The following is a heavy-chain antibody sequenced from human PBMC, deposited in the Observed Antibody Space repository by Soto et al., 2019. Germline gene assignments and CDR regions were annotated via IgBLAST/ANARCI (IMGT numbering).Heavy chain of an antibody. CDR3: ARLKRDGYNYSPLYY. D-gene: IGHD5-12*01. J-gene: IGHJ4*02. CDR1: GYSFTSYW. CDR2: IYPGDSDT. V-gene: IGHV5-51*01. Sequence: GESLKISCKGSGYSFTSYWIGWVRQMPGKGLEWMGIIYPGDSDTRYSPSFQGQVTISADKSISTAYLQWSGLKASDTAMFYCARLKRDGYNYSPLYYWGQGTLVTVSS.